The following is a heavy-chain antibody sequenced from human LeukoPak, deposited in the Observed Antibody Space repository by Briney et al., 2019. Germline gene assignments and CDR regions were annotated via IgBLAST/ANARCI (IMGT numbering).Heavy chain of an antibody. J-gene: IGHJ4*02. CDR3: ARQKGYCSGGSCYYSDY. CDR1: GFTFSSYA. D-gene: IGHD2-15*01. CDR2: LSGSGAST. Sequence: GGSLRLSCAASGFTFSSYAMSWVRQAPGKGLEWVSTLSGSGASTSYADSVKGRFTISRDNSKNTLYLQMNSLRAEDTARYYCARQKGYCSGGSCYYSDYWGQGTLVTVSS. V-gene: IGHV3-23*01.